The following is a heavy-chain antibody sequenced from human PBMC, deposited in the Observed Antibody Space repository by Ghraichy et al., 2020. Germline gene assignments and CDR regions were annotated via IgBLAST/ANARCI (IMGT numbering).Heavy chain of an antibody. CDR3: ARQGSGYSSSWAFDY. CDR2: IYYSGST. V-gene: IGHV4-39*07. J-gene: IGHJ4*02. CDR1: GGSISSSSYY. Sequence: SETLSLTCTVSGGSISSSSYYWGWIRQPPGKGLEWIGSIYYSGSTYYNPSLKSRVTISVDTSKNQFSLKLSSVTAADTAVYYCARQGSGYSSSWAFDYWGQGTLVTVSS. D-gene: IGHD6-13*01.